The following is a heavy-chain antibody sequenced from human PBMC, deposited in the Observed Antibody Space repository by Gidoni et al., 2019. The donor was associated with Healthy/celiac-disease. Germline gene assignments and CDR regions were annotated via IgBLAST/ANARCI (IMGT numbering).Heavy chain of an antibody. CDR2: IIPIFGIA. V-gene: IGHV1-69*04. CDR3: AREGRTEGYCSSTSCYRGNWFDP. J-gene: IGHJ5*02. CDR1: GGTFSSYA. Sequence: QVQLVQAGAEVKKPGSSVKVSCNASGGTFSSYAIIWVRQAPGQGLEWMGRIIPIFGIANDAQKFQGRVTITADKSTSTAYMELSSLRSEDTAVYYCAREGRTEGYCSSTSCYRGNWFDPWGQGTLVTVSS. D-gene: IGHD2-2*02.